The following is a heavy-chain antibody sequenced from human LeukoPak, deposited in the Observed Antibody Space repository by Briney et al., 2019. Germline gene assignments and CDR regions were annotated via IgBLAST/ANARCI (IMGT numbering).Heavy chain of an antibody. J-gene: IGHJ3*02. CDR1: GGSFSGYN. CDR3: ARGTYYYDSSGAFDI. Sequence: PSETLSLTCAVHGGSFSGYNWSWIRQPPGKGLEWIGYIYHSGSTYYNPSLKSRVTISVDRSKNQFSLKLSSVTAADTAVYYCARGTYYYDSSGAFDIWGQGTMVTVSS. D-gene: IGHD3-22*01. CDR2: IYHSGST. V-gene: IGHV4-34*01.